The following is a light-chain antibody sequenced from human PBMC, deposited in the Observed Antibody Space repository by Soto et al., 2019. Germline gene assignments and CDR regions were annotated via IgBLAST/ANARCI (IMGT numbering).Light chain of an antibody. CDR1: QHINNY. CDR2: DVS. J-gene: IGKJ3*01. V-gene: IGKV1-33*01. Sequence: DVQMTQSPSSLSASVGDRITITCQASQHINNYLNWYQQKPGKAPRLLIFDVSNLATGVPSRFSGSGFGTDFTFTISSLQPEDFATYYCQQYESLPLTFGPGNRVDV. CDR3: QQYESLPLT.